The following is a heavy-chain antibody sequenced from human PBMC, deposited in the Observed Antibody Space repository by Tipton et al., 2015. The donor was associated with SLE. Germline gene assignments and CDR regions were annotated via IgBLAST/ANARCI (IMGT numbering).Heavy chain of an antibody. D-gene: IGHD3-10*01. CDR2: ISYDGSNK. CDR1: GFTFSSYV. Sequence: SLRLSCAASGFTFSSYVMHWVRQAPGKGLEWVAVISYDGSNKYYADSVKGRFTISRNNAKNSLYLQMNSLRAEDTAVCYCARSPGTRGIWGQGTMVTVSS. CDR3: ARSPGTRGI. V-gene: IGHV3-30*04. J-gene: IGHJ3*02.